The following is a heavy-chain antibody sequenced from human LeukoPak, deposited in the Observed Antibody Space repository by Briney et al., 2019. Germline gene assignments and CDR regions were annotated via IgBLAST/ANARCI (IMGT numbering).Heavy chain of an antibody. CDR2: ISYDGSNK. V-gene: IGHV3-30*18. J-gene: IGHJ1*01. Sequence: GGSLRLSCAASVLTFSGYGMLCVRQAPGKGLEWVAVISYDGSNKYYADSVKGRFTISRDNSKNTLYLQMNSLRTEDTAIYYCAKEYVLVNRIRYFQHWGQGTLVTVSS. D-gene: IGHD3-22*01. CDR3: AKEYVLVNRIRYFQH. CDR1: VLTFSGYG.